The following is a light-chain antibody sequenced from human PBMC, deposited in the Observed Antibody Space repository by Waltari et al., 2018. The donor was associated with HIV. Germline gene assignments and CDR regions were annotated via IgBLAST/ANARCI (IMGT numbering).Light chain of an antibody. Sequence: EVVMTQSPATLSVSPGERATLSCRASQSVSSHLAWYQQRPGQSPRLLIYGASTRATGIPDRFSGSGSGTEFTLTISSLQSEDFALYNCQHYDRWPWGFGQGTKVEIK. J-gene: IGKJ1*01. CDR2: GAS. V-gene: IGKV3-15*01. CDR1: QSVSSH. CDR3: QHYDRWPWG.